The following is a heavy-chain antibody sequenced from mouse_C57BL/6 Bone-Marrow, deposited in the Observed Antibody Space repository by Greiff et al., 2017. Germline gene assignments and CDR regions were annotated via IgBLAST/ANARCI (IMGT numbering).Heavy chain of an antibody. CDR3: ATTVWGY. Sequence: EVKLQESGPELVKPGASVKIPCKASGYTFTDYNMDWVKQSHGKSLEWIGDINPNNGGTIYNQKFKGKATLTVDKSSSTAYMQLSSLTYEDSAVYYCATTVWGYWGQGTTLTVSS. CDR1: GYTFTDYN. D-gene: IGHD1-1*01. V-gene: IGHV1-18*01. CDR2: INPNNGGT. J-gene: IGHJ2*01.